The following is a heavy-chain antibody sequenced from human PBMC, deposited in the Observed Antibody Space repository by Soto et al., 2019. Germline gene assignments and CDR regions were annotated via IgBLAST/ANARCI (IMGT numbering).Heavy chain of an antibody. D-gene: IGHD3-22*01. Sequence: QVQLVESGGGVVQPGRSLRLSCAASGFTFSTYGMHWVRQPPGKGLEWVAVISSDGKSEHYADPVKGRFSISRDTPKNTLSLQMNSLRVEDTAVYYCAKTITTYSGDSRGRGALVDYWGQGTLVTVSS. J-gene: IGHJ4*02. CDR1: GFTFSTYG. CDR2: ISSDGKSE. CDR3: AKTITTYSGDSRGRGALVDY. V-gene: IGHV3-30*18.